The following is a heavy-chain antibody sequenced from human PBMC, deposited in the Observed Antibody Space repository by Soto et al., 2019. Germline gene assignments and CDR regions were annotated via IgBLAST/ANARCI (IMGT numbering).Heavy chain of an antibody. J-gene: IGHJ5*02. V-gene: IGHV4-30-4*01. CDR2: IYDSGFT. CDR1: GASISTGDYY. CDR3: ARGVTVFGRVISFSLDP. Sequence: QVLLQESGPGLVRPSETLSLSCTVSGASISTGDYYWSWVRQPPGKGLEWIGYIYDSGFTYYNPSLKSRVSLSTDTSKHQCSLKLTSVTAADPAVYFCARGVTVFGRVISFSLDPWGQGTLFTVSS. D-gene: IGHD3-3*01.